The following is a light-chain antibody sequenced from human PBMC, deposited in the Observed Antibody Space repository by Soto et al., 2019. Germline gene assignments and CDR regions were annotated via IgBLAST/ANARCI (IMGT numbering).Light chain of an antibody. CDR2: GAS. J-gene: IGKJ5*01. V-gene: IGKV3-20*01. CDR1: QSVSSR. CDR3: QQYGSSPIT. Sequence: EIVLTQSPGTLSLSPGERATLSSRASQSVSSRLAWYQQKPGQAPRLLISGASSRATGIPDRFSGSGSATDFTLTISRLEPEDFALYYCQQYGSSPITFGQGTRLEIK.